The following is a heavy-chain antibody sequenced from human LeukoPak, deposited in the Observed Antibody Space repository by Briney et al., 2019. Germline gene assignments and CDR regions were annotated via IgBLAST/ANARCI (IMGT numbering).Heavy chain of an antibody. J-gene: IGHJ5*02. CDR3: AADIVVVPAAA. CDR1: GYTFTSYG. V-gene: IGHV1-18*01. Sequence: VASVKVSCKASGYTFTSYGISWVRQAPGQGLGWMGWISAYNGNTNYAQKLQGRVTMTTDTSTSTAYMELRSLRSDDTAVYYCAADIVVVPAAAWGQGTLVTVSS. D-gene: IGHD2-2*01. CDR2: ISAYNGNT.